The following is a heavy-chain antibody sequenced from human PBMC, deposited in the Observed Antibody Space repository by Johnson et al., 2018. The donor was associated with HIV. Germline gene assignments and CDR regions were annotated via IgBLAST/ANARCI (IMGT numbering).Heavy chain of an antibody. CDR1: GFTFSSYA. D-gene: IGHD3-22*01. J-gene: IGHJ3*02. V-gene: IGHV3-30*02. CDR2: IRYDGSNK. Sequence: QEKLVESGGGLVQPGGSLRLSCAASGFTFSSYAMSWVRQAPGKGLEWVAFIRYDGSNKYYADSVKGRFTISRDNSKNTLYLQMNSLRPEDTAVYYCARSSGYYGTDAFDIWGQGTMVTVSS. CDR3: ARSSGYYGTDAFDI.